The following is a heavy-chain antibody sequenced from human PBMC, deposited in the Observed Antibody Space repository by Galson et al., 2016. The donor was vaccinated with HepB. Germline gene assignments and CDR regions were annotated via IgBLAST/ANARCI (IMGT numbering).Heavy chain of an antibody. CDR2: MAHFGSS. V-gene: IGHV4-30-2*01. Sequence: LSLNCAVSGGSISSGGYSWSWIRQPPGKGLEWIGYMAHFGSSYYNQSLKTQVTISVDGSKNQFSLKLTSVTAADTAVYYCARLESDHYRTSYYFHHWGQGTLVTVSS. D-gene: IGHD2-8*01. J-gene: IGHJ4*02. CDR1: GGSISSGGYS. CDR3: ARLESDHYRTSYYFHH.